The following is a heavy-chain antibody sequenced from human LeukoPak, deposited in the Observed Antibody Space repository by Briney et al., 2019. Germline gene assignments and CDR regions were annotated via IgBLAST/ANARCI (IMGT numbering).Heavy chain of an antibody. Sequence: GGSLRLSCAASGFTFSSYATSWVRQAPGKGLEWVSAISGSGGSTYYADSVKGRFTISRDNSKNTLYLQMNSLRAEDTAVYYCAKDSESPLAIFDYWGQGTLVTVSS. J-gene: IGHJ4*02. CDR3: AKDSESPLAIFDY. CDR1: GFTFSSYA. V-gene: IGHV3-23*01. CDR2: ISGSGGST.